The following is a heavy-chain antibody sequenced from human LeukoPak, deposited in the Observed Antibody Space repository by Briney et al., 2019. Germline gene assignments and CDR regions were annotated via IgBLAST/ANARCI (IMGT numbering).Heavy chain of an antibody. CDR1: GYTFTGYY. V-gene: IGHV1-2*02. D-gene: IGHD3-22*01. J-gene: IGHJ4*02. Sequence: GASVKVSCKASGYTFTGYYMHWVRQAPGQGLEWMGWINPNSGGTNYAQKFQGRVTMTRDTSISTAYMELSRLRSDDTAVYYCARGLSYYDSSGYWVEGGYWGQGTLVTVSS. CDR3: ARGLSYYDSSGYWVEGGY. CDR2: INPNSGGT.